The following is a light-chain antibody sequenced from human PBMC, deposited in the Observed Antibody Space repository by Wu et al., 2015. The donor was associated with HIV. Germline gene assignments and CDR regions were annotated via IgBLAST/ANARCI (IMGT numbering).Light chain of an antibody. CDR3: LQDYSYPFT. V-gene: IGKV1-6*01. J-gene: IGKJ3*01. CDR2: AAS. Sequence: AIQMTQSPSSLSASIGDRVTITCRASQGIRNDLGWYQQKPGKAPKLLIYAASSLQSGVPSRFSGSGSGTDFTLTISGLQAEDFATYYCLQDYSYPFTFGPGTKVDIK. CDR1: QGIRND.